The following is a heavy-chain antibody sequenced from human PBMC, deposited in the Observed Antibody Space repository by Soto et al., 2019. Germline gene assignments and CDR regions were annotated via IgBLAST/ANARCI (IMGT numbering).Heavy chain of an antibody. CDR2: IYSGGST. CDR3: AKAVVTGKFDY. V-gene: IGHV3-53*02. CDR1: GFTVSSNF. D-gene: IGHD2-21*02. Sequence: EVQLVETGGGLIQPGGSLRLSCAASGFTVSSNFMSWVRQAPGKGLEWVSVIYSGGSTYYADSVKGRFTISRDNSKNTLYLQMNSLRAEDTAVYYCAKAVVTGKFDYWGQGTLVTVSS. J-gene: IGHJ4*02.